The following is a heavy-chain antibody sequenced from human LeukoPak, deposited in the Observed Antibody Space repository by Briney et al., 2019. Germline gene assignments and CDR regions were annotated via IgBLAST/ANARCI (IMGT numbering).Heavy chain of an antibody. D-gene: IGHD4-17*01. CDR3: ARWAPTLTSFDY. Sequence: SETLSLTCTVSGGSINSSDHYWAWIRQPPGKGLDWIGYIYYTGSTNYNPSLKSRVTISVDTSKNQFSLKLSSVTAADTAVYYCARWAPTLTSFDYWGQGTLVTVSS. CDR2: IYYTGST. V-gene: IGHV4-61*05. CDR1: GGSINSSDHY. J-gene: IGHJ4*02.